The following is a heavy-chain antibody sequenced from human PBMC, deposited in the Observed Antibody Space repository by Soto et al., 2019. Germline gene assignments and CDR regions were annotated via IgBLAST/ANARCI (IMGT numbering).Heavy chain of an antibody. CDR2: IYPGDSDT. V-gene: IGHV5-51*01. CDR3: ARTSAAGKYYYGMDV. CDR1: GDSFTSYW. Sequence: PGESLKISCKGSGDSFTSYWIGWVRQXPGKGLEWMGIIYPGDSDTRYSPSFQGQVTISADKSISTAYLQWSSLKASDTAMYYCARTSAAGKYYYGMDVWGQGTTVTVSS. J-gene: IGHJ6*02. D-gene: IGHD6-13*01.